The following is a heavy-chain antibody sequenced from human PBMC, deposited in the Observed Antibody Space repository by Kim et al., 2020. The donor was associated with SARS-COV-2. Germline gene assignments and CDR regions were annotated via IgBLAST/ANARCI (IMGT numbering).Heavy chain of an antibody. CDR3: ARRYGMATSGRWYFDL. Sequence: SETLSLTCTVYGGSFSGYYWSWIRQPPGKGLEWLGEINHSGSTNYNPSLKSRVTMSVDTSKKQFSLKMSSVTAADTAVYYCARRYGMATSGRWYFDLWGRGMLVIVSS. D-gene: IGHD3-16*01. CDR2: INHSGST. J-gene: IGHJ2*01. CDR1: GGSFSGYY. V-gene: IGHV4-34*01.